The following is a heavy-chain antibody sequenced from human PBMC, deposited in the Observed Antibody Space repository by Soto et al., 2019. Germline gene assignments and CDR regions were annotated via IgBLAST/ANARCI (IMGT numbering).Heavy chain of an antibody. J-gene: IGHJ5*02. CDR2: SNHSGCT. Sequence: QVQLQQWGAGLLKPSETLSLTCAVYGGSFSGYYWSWVRQPPGKGLEWIGESNHSGCTNYTPSLKSRVTISVDTSKNQFTLKLSCVTVADTAVYYCAREVDIVVVNDPNWFDPWGQGTLVTVSS. D-gene: IGHD2-21*01. CDR1: GGSFSGYY. V-gene: IGHV4-34*01. CDR3: AREVDIVVVNDPNWFDP.